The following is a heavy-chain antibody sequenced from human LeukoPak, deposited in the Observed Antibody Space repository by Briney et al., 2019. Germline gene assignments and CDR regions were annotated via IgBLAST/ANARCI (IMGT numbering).Heavy chain of an antibody. J-gene: IGHJ4*01. D-gene: IGHD3-10*01. V-gene: IGHV3-48*03. CDR1: GFTFSNYE. CDR3: ARDFYYGSGRFDY. Sequence: GGSLRLSCSASGFTFSNYEMIWVAQPPGKRVEGGSLIGSDGHIKPYADSVKGRFTIPRDNAKNSLYLQMNSLRAEDTAIYYCARDFYYGSGRFDYWGQGTLVTVSS. CDR2: IGSDGHIK.